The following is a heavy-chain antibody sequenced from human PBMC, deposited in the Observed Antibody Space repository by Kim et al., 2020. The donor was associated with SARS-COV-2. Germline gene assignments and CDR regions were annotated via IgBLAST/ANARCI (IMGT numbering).Heavy chain of an antibody. CDR3: ARYRPGITGTTLDY. V-gene: IGHV5-51*01. Sequence: SPSFQGQVTISADKSISTAYLQWSSLKASDTAMYYCARYRPGITGTTLDYWGQGTLVTVSS. D-gene: IGHD1-7*01. J-gene: IGHJ4*02.